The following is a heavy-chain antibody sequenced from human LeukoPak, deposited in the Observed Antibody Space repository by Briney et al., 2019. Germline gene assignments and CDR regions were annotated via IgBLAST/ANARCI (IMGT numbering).Heavy chain of an antibody. J-gene: IGHJ3*01. CDR2: ISRYNGKI. CDR1: GHXFVSYG. CDR3: ARRFCSSVSCYDDDAFDV. Sequence: ASVKVSCKASGHXFVSYGMSWVRQAPGQELEWMGWISRYNGKINYAQKFQGRVTMTTDTSTSTAYLELRSLTSEDTAVYYCARRFCSSVSCYDDDAFDVWGQGTLVTVSS. V-gene: IGHV1-18*01. D-gene: IGHD2-2*01.